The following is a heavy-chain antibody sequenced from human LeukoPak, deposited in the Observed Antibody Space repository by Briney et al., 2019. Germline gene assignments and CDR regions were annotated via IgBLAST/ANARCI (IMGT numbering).Heavy chain of an antibody. V-gene: IGHV3-21*01. CDR3: ARGESLLYYYDSSGYYSNWFDP. Sequence: GGSLRLSCAASGFTFSSYSMNWVRQAPGKGLEWVSSISSSSSYIYYADSVKGRFTISRDNAKNSLYLQMNSLRAEDTAVYYCARGESLLYYYDSSGYYSNWFDPWGQGTLVTVSS. D-gene: IGHD3-22*01. J-gene: IGHJ5*02. CDR1: GFTFSSYS. CDR2: ISSSSSYI.